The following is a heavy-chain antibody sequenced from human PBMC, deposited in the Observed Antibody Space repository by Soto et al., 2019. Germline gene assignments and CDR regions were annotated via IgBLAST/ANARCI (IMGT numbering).Heavy chain of an antibody. D-gene: IGHD3-16*01. J-gene: IGHJ5*02. Sequence: PGGSLRLSCAASGFTFSSYGMHWVRQAPGKGLEWVAVISFDENNKYYADSVKGRFTISRDNSKDILYLQMNSLRVEDTAVYYCARDPVAYYNDYCWFDPWGQGTLVTVSS. CDR3: ARDPVAYYNDYCWFDP. CDR2: ISFDENNK. V-gene: IGHV3-30*19. CDR1: GFTFSSYG.